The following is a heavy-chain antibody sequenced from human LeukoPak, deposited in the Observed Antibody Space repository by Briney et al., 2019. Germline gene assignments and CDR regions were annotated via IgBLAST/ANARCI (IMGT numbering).Heavy chain of an antibody. V-gene: IGHV1-2*02. CDR2: INPNSGGT. J-gene: IGHJ4*02. CDR1: GYTFTGYY. CDR3: ARDDYDILTGLRALDY. Sequence: GASVKVSCKASGYTFTGYYMHWVRQAPGQGLEWMGWINPNSGGTNYAQKFQGRVTMTRDTSISTAYMELSRLRSDDTAVYYCARDDYDILTGLRALDYWGQGTLVTVSS. D-gene: IGHD3-9*01.